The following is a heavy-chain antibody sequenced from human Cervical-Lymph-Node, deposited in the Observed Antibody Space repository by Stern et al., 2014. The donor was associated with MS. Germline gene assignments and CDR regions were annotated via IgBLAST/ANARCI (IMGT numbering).Heavy chain of an antibody. V-gene: IGHV1-3*01. CDR2: INAGNGHT. D-gene: IGHD3-3*02. Sequence: QVQLVQSGAEVKKPGASVKVSCQASGYIFTTYAIHWVRQAPGQNFEWLGWINAGNGHTRYSQKFEARVTINTDTSANTAYMELSSLRSEDTAVYYCAREDISGSIILDFWGQGTLVAVSS. CDR1: GYIFTTYA. J-gene: IGHJ4*02. CDR3: AREDISGSIILDF.